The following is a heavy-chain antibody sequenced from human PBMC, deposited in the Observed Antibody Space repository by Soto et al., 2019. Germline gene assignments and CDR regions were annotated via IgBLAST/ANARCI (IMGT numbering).Heavy chain of an antibody. V-gene: IGHV4-4*02. CDR3: AVCNDYDTEYFQH. Sequence: SETLSLTCAVSSGSISSSNWWSWVRQPPGKGLEWIGEIYHSGSTNYNPSLKSRVTIAVDKSKNQFSLKLSSVTAADTAVYYCAVCNDYDTEYFQHWGQGTLVTVSS. J-gene: IGHJ1*01. CDR1: SGSISSSNW. D-gene: IGHD4-17*01. CDR2: IYHSGST.